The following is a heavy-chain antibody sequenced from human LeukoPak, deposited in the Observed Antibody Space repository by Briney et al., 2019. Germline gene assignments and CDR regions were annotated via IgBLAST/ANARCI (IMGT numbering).Heavy chain of an antibody. Sequence: SETLSLTCTVSGGSIGSSSYYWGWIRQPPGKGLEWIGSIYYSGSTYYNPSLKSRVTISVDTSKNQFSLKLSSVTAADTAVYYCARQSYDFWSGSTLNWFDPWGQGTLVTVSS. D-gene: IGHD3-3*01. CDR2: IYYSGST. CDR1: GGSIGSSSYY. CDR3: ARQSYDFWSGSTLNWFDP. V-gene: IGHV4-39*01. J-gene: IGHJ5*02.